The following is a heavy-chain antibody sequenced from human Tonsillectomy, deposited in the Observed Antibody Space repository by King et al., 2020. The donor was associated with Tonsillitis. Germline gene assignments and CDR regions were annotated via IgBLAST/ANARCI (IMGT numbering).Heavy chain of an antibody. Sequence: VQLVQSGAEVKKPGASVKVSCKASGYTFTGYYMHWVRQAPGQGLEWMGWINPNSGGTNYAQKCQGRVTMTRDTSISTAYMELSRLRSDDTAVYYCARTIVVVPAANFDYWGQGTLVTVSS. CDR1: GYTFTGYY. J-gene: IGHJ4*02. D-gene: IGHD2-2*01. V-gene: IGHV1-2*02. CDR2: INPNSGGT. CDR3: ARTIVVVPAANFDY.